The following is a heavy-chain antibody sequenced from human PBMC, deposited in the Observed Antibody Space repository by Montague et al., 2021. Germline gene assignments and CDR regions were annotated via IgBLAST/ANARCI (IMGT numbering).Heavy chain of an antibody. V-gene: IGHV6-1*01. CDR2: TYYRSKWYN. CDR1: GDSVAVNDAT. D-gene: IGHD5-24*01. CDR3: ARGWQKRFDP. J-gene: IGHJ5*02. Sequence: CAISGDSVAVNDATWNWVRQSPSIGLGWLGRTYYRSKWYNEYAISVKSRITVNPDTSKNQFSLLLNSVTPEDTAVYYCARGWQKRFDPWGQGTLVTVSS.